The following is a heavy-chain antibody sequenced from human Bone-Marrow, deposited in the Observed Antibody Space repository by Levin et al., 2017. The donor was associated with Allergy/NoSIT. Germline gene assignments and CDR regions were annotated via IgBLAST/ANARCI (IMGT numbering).Heavy chain of an antibody. CDR3: ATIMVRGDKYDY. V-gene: IGHV4-4*08. Sequence: SQTLSLTCTVSGGSIRAYYWSWIRQPPGKGLEWIGHVYHSGSTNYNPSLKSRVTISADMSKNQFFLSVRSVTAADTAIYYCATIMVRGDKYDYWGPGTMVIVSS. CDR2: VYHSGST. D-gene: IGHD3-10*01. CDR1: GGSIRAYY. J-gene: IGHJ4*02.